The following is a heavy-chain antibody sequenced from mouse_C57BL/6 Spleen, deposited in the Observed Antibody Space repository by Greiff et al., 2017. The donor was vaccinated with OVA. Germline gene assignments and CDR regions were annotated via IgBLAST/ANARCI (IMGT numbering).Heavy chain of an antibody. CDR3: ARKEDDGYDGFDY. CDR2: IYPRSGNT. Sequence: QVQLQQSGAELARPGASVKLSCKASGYTFTSYGISWVKQRTGQGLEWIGEIYPRSGNTYYNEKFKGKATLTADKSSSTAYMELRSLTSEDAAVYFCARKEDDGYDGFDYWGQGTTLTVSS. V-gene: IGHV1-81*01. D-gene: IGHD2-2*01. CDR1: GYTFTSYG. J-gene: IGHJ2*01.